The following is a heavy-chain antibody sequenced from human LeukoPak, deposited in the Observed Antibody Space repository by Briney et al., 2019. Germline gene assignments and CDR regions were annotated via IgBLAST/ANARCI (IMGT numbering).Heavy chain of an antibody. Sequence: ASVKVSCKASGYTFTSYDINWVRQATGQGLEWMGWMNPNSGNTGYAQKFQGRVTMTRNTSISTAYMELSSLRSEDTAVYYCARAYCSGGSCSDAYFQHWGQGTLVTVSS. CDR3: ARAYCSGGSCSDAYFQH. J-gene: IGHJ1*01. D-gene: IGHD2-15*01. V-gene: IGHV1-8*01. CDR1: GYTFTSYD. CDR2: MNPNSGNT.